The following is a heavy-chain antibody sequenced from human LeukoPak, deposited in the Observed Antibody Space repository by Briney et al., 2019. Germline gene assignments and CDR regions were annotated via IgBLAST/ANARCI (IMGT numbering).Heavy chain of an antibody. J-gene: IGHJ4*02. CDR3: ARDQPYYDSSGSLAFDY. V-gene: IGHV3-30-3*01. Sequence: GGSLRLSCAASGFTFSSYAMHWVRQAPGKGLEWVAVISYDGSNKYYADSVKGRFTISRDNSKNTLYLQMNSLRAEDTAVYYCARDQPYYDSSGSLAFDYWGQGTLVTVSS. D-gene: IGHD3-22*01. CDR1: GFTFSSYA. CDR2: ISYDGSNK.